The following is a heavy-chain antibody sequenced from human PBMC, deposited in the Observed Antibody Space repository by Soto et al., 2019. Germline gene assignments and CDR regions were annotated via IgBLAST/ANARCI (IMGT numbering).Heavy chain of an antibody. CDR1: GFTFSYG. Sequence: VQLLESGGGLIQPGGSLRLSCAASGFTFSYGIHWLRQAPGKGLEGVAYISYDSFNKFYGDSLKGRFTISRDNSKNTQFLQMNSLRAEDTAVYYCAKLVIGYCSGNTCDDYWGQGTLVAVSS. CDR2: ISYDSFNK. J-gene: IGHJ4*02. CDR3: AKLVIGYCSGNTCDDY. V-gene: IGHV3-30*18. D-gene: IGHD2-15*01.